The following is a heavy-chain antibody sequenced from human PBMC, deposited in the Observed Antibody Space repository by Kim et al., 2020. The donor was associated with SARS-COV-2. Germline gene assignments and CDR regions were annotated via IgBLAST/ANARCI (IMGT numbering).Heavy chain of an antibody. CDR3: AGPHANYDILTGYYY. CDR1: GYSFTSYW. J-gene: IGHJ4*02. CDR2: IYPGDSDT. V-gene: IGHV5-51*01. D-gene: IGHD3-9*01. Sequence: GESLKISCKGSGYSFTSYWIGWVRQMPGKGPEWMGIIYPGDSDTRYSPSFQGQVTISADKSISTAYLQWSSLKASDTAMYYCAGPHANYDILTGYYYWGQGTLVTVSS.